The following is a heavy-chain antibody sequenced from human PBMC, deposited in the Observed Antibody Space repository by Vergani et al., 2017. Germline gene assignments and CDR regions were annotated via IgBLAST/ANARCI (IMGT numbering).Heavy chain of an antibody. CDR3: ARDLGWGLRIFDY. J-gene: IGHJ4*02. D-gene: IGHD1-26*01. Sequence: EVQLVESGGGLVQPGGSLRLSCEASGFTLSSYSMNWVRQAPRKGLEWVSFISSDSRTIYYAYSVQGRFTISRDNAKNSLYLQMNTVRAEDTAVYYCARDLGWGLRIFDYWGQGTLVTVSS. V-gene: IGHV3-48*01. CDR1: GFTLSSYS. CDR2: ISSDSRTI.